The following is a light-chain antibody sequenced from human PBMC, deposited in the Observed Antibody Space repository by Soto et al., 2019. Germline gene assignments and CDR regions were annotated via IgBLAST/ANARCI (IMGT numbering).Light chain of an antibody. CDR3: QEFQSSSIT. Sequence: DIRMTQSPSTLSASLGDRVTISCRASRNIDSWLAWYQQRPGGIPQLLIYSASNLQNGVPSRFSGSGSGTDFTLTIHCLQPADCATYYCQEFQSSSITFGQGTRVDMK. V-gene: IGKV1-5*03. CDR1: RNIDSW. CDR2: SAS. J-gene: IGKJ1*01.